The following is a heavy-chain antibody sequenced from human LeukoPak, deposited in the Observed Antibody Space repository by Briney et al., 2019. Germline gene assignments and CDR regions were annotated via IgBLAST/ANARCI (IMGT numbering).Heavy chain of an antibody. CDR3: ATYYDISGYRFDY. J-gene: IGHJ4*02. CDR1: GGSISSDNW. V-gene: IGHV4-4*02. D-gene: IGHD3-22*01. CDR2: VLRSGST. Sequence: SETLSLTCAVSGGSISSDNWWSWIRQPPGKGLEWIGEVLRSGSTNYNPSLKSRVTMSIDTSKNQFSLKLNSVTAADTAVYYCATYYDISGYRFDYWGQGTLVTVFS.